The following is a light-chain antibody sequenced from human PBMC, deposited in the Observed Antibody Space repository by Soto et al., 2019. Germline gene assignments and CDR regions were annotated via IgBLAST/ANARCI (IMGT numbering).Light chain of an antibody. CDR2: DAS. V-gene: IGKV3-20*01. CDR1: QTVSSTY. J-gene: IGKJ5*01. CDR3: QQFGSSPIT. Sequence: EIVLTQSPGKLSLSPGERATLSCRTSQTVSSTYFAWYQQRPGQDPRLLFYDASTRATGIPDRFSCSGSQRDVILTISRHEPEDSAIYYCQQFGSSPITVGQGTRLEIK.